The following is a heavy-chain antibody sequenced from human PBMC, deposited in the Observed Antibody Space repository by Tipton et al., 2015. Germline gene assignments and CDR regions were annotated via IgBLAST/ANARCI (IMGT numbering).Heavy chain of an antibody. J-gene: IGHJ4*02. D-gene: IGHD2-15*01. CDR3: AKDAAVVVVAATDY. CDR2: ISSSGDIT. CDR1: GFTFSDYN. Sequence: SLRLSCAASGFTFSDYNMDWVRLAPGKGLEWVSFISSSGDITYYADSVKRRFTISRDNVKNSLYLQMNSLRDEDTAIYYCAKDAAVVVVAATDYWGQGTLVTVSS. V-gene: IGHV3-48*02.